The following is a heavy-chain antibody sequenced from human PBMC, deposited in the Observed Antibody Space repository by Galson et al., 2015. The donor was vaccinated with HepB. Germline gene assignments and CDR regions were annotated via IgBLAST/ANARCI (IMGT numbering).Heavy chain of an antibody. Sequence: SVKVSCKASGYTFTGYYMHWVRQALGQGLEWMGWINPNSGGTNYAQKFQGRVTMTRDTSISTAYMELSRLRSDDTAVYYCASSEARWEPSYFDYWGQGTLVTVSS. CDR3: ASSEARWEPSYFDY. D-gene: IGHD1-26*01. V-gene: IGHV1-2*02. CDR1: GYTFTGYY. CDR2: INPNSGGT. J-gene: IGHJ4*02.